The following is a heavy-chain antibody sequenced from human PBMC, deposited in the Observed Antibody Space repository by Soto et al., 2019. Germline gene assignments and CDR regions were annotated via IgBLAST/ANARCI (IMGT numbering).Heavy chain of an antibody. J-gene: IGHJ6*02. CDR3: ARDSGYCSGGSCYSAALYYYYGMDV. D-gene: IGHD2-15*01. V-gene: IGHV1-18*01. Sequence: ASVKVSCKASGYTFTSDGISWVRQAPGQGLEWMGWISAYNGNTNYAQKLQGRVTMTTDTSTSTAYMELRSLRSDDTAVYYCARDSGYCSGGSCYSAALYYYYGMDVWGQGTTVTVSS. CDR1: GYTFTSDG. CDR2: ISAYNGNT.